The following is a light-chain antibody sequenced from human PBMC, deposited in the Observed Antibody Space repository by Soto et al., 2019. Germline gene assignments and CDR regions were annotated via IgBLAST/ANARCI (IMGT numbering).Light chain of an antibody. Sequence: DSQMTQSPSVRVAAVGDRGTSTCRASQGIDSYLAWFQQKTGKVPERLIFGASSLQSGVPSRFSGSGSGTEFTLTISTLQPEAFATYSCLQHSTYPRPFGQGTKVDIK. CDR3: LQHSTYPRP. V-gene: IGKV1-17*03. CDR2: GAS. J-gene: IGKJ1*01. CDR1: QGIDSY.